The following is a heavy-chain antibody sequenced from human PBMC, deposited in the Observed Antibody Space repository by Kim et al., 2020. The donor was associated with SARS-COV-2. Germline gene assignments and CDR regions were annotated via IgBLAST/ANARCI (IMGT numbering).Heavy chain of an antibody. CDR3: AKVEGGKVRGYYYYGMDV. CDR1: GFTFSSYA. J-gene: IGHJ6*02. D-gene: IGHD2-15*01. CDR2: ISGSGGST. Sequence: GGSLRLSCAASGFTFSSYAMSWVRQAPGKGLEWVSAISGSGGSTYYTDSVKGRFTISRDNSKNTLYLQMNSLRAEDTAVYYCAKVEGGKVRGYYYYGMDVWGQGTTVTVSS. V-gene: IGHV3-23*01.